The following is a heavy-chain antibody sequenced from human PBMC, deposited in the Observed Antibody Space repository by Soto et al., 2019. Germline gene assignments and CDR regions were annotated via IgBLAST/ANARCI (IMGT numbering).Heavy chain of an antibody. J-gene: IGHJ6*02. D-gene: IGHD3-16*01. V-gene: IGHV3-30-3*01. Sequence: PGGSLRLSCAASGFTFSSYAMHWVRQAPGKGLEWVAVISYDGSNKYYADSVKGRFTISRDNSKNTLYLQMNSLRAEDTAVYYCARCYNRWGMPQDHYYYGMDVWGQGTTVTVSS. CDR2: ISYDGSNK. CDR3: ARCYNRWGMPQDHYYYGMDV. CDR1: GFTFSSYA.